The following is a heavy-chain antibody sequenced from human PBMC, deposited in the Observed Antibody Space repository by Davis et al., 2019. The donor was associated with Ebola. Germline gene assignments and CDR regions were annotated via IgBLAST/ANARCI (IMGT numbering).Heavy chain of an antibody. D-gene: IGHD2-21*02. CDR3: ASSVVVTAIPGPYDAFDI. CDR2: INPNSGGT. Sequence: ASVKVSCKASGYTFTGYYMHWVRQAPGQGLEWMGWINPNSGGTNYAQKFQGRVTMTRDTSISTAYMELSRLRSDDTAVYYCASSVVVTAIPGPYDAFDIWGQGTMVTVSS. V-gene: IGHV1-2*02. J-gene: IGHJ3*02. CDR1: GYTFTGYY.